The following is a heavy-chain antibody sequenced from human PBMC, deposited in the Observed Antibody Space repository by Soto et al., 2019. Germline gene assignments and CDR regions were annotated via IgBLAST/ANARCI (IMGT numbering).Heavy chain of an antibody. D-gene: IGHD1-1*01. CDR3: ARVERGTATTVVDAFDI. CDR1: GGFVSSGSYY. V-gene: IGHV4-34*01. CDR2: MSHSGGT. Sequence: QVQLQQWGAGLLKPSETLSLTCAVYGGFVSSGSYYWSWIRQPPGKGLEWIGEMSHSGGTHFNPSLKSRVTISVDTSKNQFSPKMSSVTAAATPLYYCARVERGTATTVVDAFDIWGPGTMVTVSS. J-gene: IGHJ3*02.